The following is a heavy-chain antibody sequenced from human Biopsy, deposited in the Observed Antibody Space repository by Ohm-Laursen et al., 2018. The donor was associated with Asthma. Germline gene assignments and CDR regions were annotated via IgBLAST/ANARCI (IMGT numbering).Heavy chain of an antibody. CDR1: GDSINSFY. Sequence: TLSLIRTVSGDSINSFYWSWIRRPPGRGLEWIGYIYFRGNTNYNPSLKSRVTISIDTSKNHFSLKLTSVSAADTAVYYCARGSCSSLSYPDAFDIWGQGTMVTVS. V-gene: IGHV4-59*01. CDR3: ARGSCSSLSYPDAFDI. J-gene: IGHJ3*02. D-gene: IGHD2-2*01. CDR2: IYFRGNT.